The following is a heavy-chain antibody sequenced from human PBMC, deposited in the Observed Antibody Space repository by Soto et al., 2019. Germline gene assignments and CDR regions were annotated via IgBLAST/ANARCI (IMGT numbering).Heavy chain of an antibody. CDR1: GGSISSYY. CDR3: AREGFLGYCSGGSCYSGPYNWFDP. Sequence: NPSETLSLTCTVSGGSISSYYWSWIRQPAGKGLEWIGRIYTSGSTNYNPSLKSRVTMSVDTSKNQFSLKLSSVTAADTAVYYCAREGFLGYCSGGSCYSGPYNWFDPWGQGTLVTVSS. J-gene: IGHJ5*02. V-gene: IGHV4-4*07. CDR2: IYTSGST. D-gene: IGHD2-15*01.